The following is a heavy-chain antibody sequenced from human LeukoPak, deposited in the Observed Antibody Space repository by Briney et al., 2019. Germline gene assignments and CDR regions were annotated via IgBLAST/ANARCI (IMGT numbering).Heavy chain of an antibody. CDR2: INPSGGST. CDR1: GYTFTSYD. V-gene: IGHV1-46*01. CDR3: AREKYSSSGYYYYYYMDV. Sequence: ASVKVSCKASGYTFTSYDINWVRQATGQGLEWMGIINPSGGSTSYAQKFQGRVTMTRDMSTSTVYMELSSLRSEDTAVYYCAREKYSSSGYYYYYYMDVWGKGTTVTVSS. D-gene: IGHD6-6*01. J-gene: IGHJ6*03.